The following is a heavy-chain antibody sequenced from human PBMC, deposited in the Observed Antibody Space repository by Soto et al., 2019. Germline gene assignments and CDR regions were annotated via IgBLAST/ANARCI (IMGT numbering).Heavy chain of an antibody. CDR1: GFTFRSYH. CDR2: ISYDENNK. V-gene: IGHV3-30-3*01. CDR3: ARAMDAAMASKDNWFDP. Sequence: QVQLVESGGGVVQPGRSLRLSCAASGFTFRSYHMHWVRQAPGKGLEWVASISYDENNKYYTDSVKGRFTISRDNSKNTLYLQMTSLRDEDTAVYYCARAMDAAMASKDNWFDPWGQGTLVTVSS. J-gene: IGHJ5*02. D-gene: IGHD5-18*01.